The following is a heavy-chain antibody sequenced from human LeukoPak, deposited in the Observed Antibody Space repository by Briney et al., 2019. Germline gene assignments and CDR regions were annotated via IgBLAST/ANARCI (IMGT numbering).Heavy chain of an antibody. CDR3: ARKCCGIAADY. V-gene: IGHV3-7*01. CDR2: IQQDGNEK. Sequence: GGSLRLSCAASGFTFSTYWMSWVRQAPGKGLEWVANIQQDGNEKYYVDSVKGRFTISRDNAKNSLYLQMNSLRAEDTAVYYCARKCCGIAADYWGQGTLVTVSS. D-gene: IGHD6-13*01. CDR1: GFTFSTYW. J-gene: IGHJ4*02.